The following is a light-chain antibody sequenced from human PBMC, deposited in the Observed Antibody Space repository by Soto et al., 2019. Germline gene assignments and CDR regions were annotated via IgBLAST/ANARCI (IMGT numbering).Light chain of an antibody. CDR3: QQCRNWPLT. Sequence: EIVMTQSPATLSVSPGEGATLSCKASQNVYNNLPWYPQRPGQPPRLLIYDAFTRATGISGRFSGTGYGTEFTLTISSLQAEDYAVYFCQQCRNWPLTFGGGTKGESK. CDR1: QNVYNN. CDR2: DAF. J-gene: IGKJ4*01. V-gene: IGKV3-15*01.